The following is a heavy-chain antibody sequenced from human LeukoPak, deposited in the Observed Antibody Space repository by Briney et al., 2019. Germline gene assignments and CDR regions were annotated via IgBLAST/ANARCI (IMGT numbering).Heavy chain of an antibody. CDR2: IYYSGST. D-gene: IGHD1-26*01. V-gene: IGHV4-31*03. CDR3: ARVSSGATTVDY. J-gene: IGHJ4*02. CDR1: GGSISSGGYY. Sequence: SQTLSLTCTVSGGSISSGGYYWSWIRQHPGKGLEWIGYIYYSGSTYYNPSLKSRVTISVDTSKNQFSLKLSSVTAADTAVYYCARVSSGATTVDYWGQGTLVTVSS.